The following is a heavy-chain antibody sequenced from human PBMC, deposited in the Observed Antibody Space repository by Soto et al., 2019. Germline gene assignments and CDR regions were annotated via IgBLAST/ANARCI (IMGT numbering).Heavy chain of an antibody. Sequence: SETLSLTCTVSGGSISSANYYWGWIRQPPGKGLEWIGYIYHSGSTYYNPSLKSRVTISVDRSKNQFSLKLSSVTAADTAVYYCARFYGGNYFDYWGQGTLVTVSS. CDR1: GGSISSANYY. CDR3: ARFYGGNYFDY. CDR2: IYHSGST. D-gene: IGHD4-17*01. V-gene: IGHV4-30-2*01. J-gene: IGHJ4*02.